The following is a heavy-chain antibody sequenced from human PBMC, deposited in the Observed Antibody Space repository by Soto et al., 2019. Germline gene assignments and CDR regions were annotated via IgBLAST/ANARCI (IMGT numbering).Heavy chain of an antibody. CDR3: ARDNLAFQGAFDR. Sequence: GGSLRLSCAASGFIFSDFQINWVCQAPGRGLEWLSSITGTSAFTHYADSIEGRFTISRDNPNNLLFLQMDNLRPEDTAVYYCARDNLAFQGAFDRWGQGTLVAVSS. CDR1: GFIFSDFQ. V-gene: IGHV3-21*01. J-gene: IGHJ4*02. CDR2: ITGTSAFT. D-gene: IGHD3-16*01.